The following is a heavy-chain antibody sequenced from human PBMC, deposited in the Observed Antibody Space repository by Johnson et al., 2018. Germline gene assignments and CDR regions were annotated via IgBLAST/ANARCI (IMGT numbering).Heavy chain of an antibody. CDR2: ITSNTDYV. CDR1: GFTFSSYS. Sequence: VQLVQSGGGLVKPGGSLRLSCAASGFTFSSYSMNWVRQAPGKGLEWVSSITSNTDYVYYADSVRGRFPISRDNAKNALDLQMNSLRVEDTAVYYCSRSSSGSNRWYWIFFSWGQGTLVTVSS. CDR3: SRSSSGSNRWYWIFFS. V-gene: IGHV3-21*01. D-gene: IGHD6-13*01. J-gene: IGHJ4*02.